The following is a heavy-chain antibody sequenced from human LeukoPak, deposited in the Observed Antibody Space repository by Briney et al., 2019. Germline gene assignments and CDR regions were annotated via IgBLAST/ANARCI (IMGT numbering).Heavy chain of an antibody. J-gene: IGHJ6*02. CDR3: ARVMQQLVGYYGMDV. CDR2: IIPILGIA. Sequence: GASVTVSCKASGGTFSSYAISWVRQAPGQGLEWMGRIIPILGIANYAQKFQGRVTITADKSTSTAYMELSSLRSEDTAVYYCARVMQQLVGYYGMDVWGQGTTVTVSS. CDR1: GGTFSSYA. D-gene: IGHD6-13*01. V-gene: IGHV1-69*04.